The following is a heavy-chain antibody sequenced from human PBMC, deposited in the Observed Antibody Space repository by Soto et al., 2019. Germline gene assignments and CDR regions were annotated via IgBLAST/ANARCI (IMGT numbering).Heavy chain of an antibody. J-gene: IGHJ6*03. CDR1: GYTFTSYG. D-gene: IGHD4-17*01. Sequence: GASVKVSCKASGYTFTSYGISWVRQAPGQGLEWMGWISAYNGNTNYAQKLQGRVTMTTDTSTSTAYMELRSLRSDDTAVYYCARGLLYGDYVHYSYYYYMDVSGNGTTVTVSS. V-gene: IGHV1-18*01. CDR3: ARGLLYGDYVHYSYYYYMDV. CDR2: ISAYNGNT.